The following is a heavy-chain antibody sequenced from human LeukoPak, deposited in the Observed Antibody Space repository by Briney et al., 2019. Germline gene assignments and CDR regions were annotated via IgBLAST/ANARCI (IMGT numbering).Heavy chain of an antibody. CDR3: ARDRRAYYDILTGYFGRRDWFDP. CDR1: GYTFTSYD. D-gene: IGHD3-9*01. V-gene: IGHV1-69*06. CDR2: IIPIFGTA. Sequence: SVKVSCKASGYTFTSYDINWVRQATGQGLEWMGGIIPIFGTANYAQKFQGRVTITADKSTSTAYMELSSLRSEDTAVYYCARDRRAYYDILTGYFGRRDWFDPWGQGTLVTVSS. J-gene: IGHJ5*02.